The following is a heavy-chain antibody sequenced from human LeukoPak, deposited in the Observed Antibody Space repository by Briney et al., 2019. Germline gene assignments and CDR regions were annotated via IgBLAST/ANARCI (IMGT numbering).Heavy chain of an antibody. Sequence: GASVKVSCKASGYTFTGYYMHWVRQAPGQGLEWMGWINPNSGGTNYAQKFQGRVTMTRDTSISTAYMELSRLRSDDTAVYYCAREGSYDSSGYSEYRNWGQGTLVTVSS. D-gene: IGHD3-22*01. CDR1: GYTFTGYY. V-gene: IGHV1-2*02. CDR2: INPNSGGT. J-gene: IGHJ4*02. CDR3: AREGSYDSSGYSEYRN.